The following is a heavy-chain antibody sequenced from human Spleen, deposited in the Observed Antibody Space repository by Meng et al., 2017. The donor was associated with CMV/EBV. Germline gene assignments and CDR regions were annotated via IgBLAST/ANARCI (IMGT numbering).Heavy chain of an antibody. CDR3: AKELRDIVVLPAAQV. V-gene: IGHV1-2*02. CDR2: VNPHSGGT. J-gene: IGHJ4*02. D-gene: IGHD2-2*01. Sequence: SVYSFSGHYLQRVHQVPGPGLGGVGWVNPHSGGTSYAQKLRGRGAVTRDTSISTAYMELSRLRSEDTAVYYGAKELRDIVVLPAAQVWGQGTLVTVSS. CDR1: VYSFSGHY.